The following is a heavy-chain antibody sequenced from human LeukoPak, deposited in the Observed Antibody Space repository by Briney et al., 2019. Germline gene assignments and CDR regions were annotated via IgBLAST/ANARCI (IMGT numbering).Heavy chain of an antibody. J-gene: IGHJ3*02. D-gene: IGHD2-2*02. Sequence: PGRSLRLSCAASGFTFSSYAMHWVRQAPGKGLEWVAVISYDGSNKYYADSVKGRFTISRDNSKNTLYLQMNSLRAEGTAVYYCAREPAAIGAFDIWGQGTMVTVSS. CDR2: ISYDGSNK. CDR1: GFTFSSYA. V-gene: IGHV3-30-3*01. CDR3: AREPAAIGAFDI.